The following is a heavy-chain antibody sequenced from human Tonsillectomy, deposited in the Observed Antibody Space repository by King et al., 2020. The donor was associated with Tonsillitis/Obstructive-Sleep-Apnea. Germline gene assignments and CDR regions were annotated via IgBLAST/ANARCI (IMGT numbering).Heavy chain of an antibody. CDR1: GGPISSYY. CDR3: ARGKILVDGMDV. J-gene: IGHJ6*02. CDR2: IYYSGST. D-gene: IGHD2-15*01. V-gene: IGHV4-59*01. Sequence: QLQESGPGLVKPSETLSLTCTVSGGPISSYYWSWIRQPPGKGLEWIGYIYYSGSTNYNPPLKSRVTISVDTSKNQFSLKLSSVTAADTAVYYCARGKILVDGMDVWGQGTTVTVSS.